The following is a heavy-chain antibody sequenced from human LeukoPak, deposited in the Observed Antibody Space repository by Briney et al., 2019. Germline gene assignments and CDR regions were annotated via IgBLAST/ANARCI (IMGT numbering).Heavy chain of an antibody. CDR2: INHSGST. J-gene: IGHJ4*02. CDR1: VGSFSGYY. CDR3: ARRNFDY. Sequence: SETLSLTCAVYVGSFSGYYWSWIRQPPGKGLEWIGEINHSGSTNYNPSLKSRVTISVDTSKNQFSLKLSSVTAADTAVYYCARRNFDYWGQGTLVTVSS. V-gene: IGHV4-34*01.